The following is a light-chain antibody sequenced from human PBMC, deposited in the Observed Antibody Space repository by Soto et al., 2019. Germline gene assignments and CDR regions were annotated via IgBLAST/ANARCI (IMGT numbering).Light chain of an antibody. CDR2: GAS. V-gene: IGKV3-15*01. J-gene: IGKJ5*01. Sequence: EILTTQSPATLSVSPGEGVTLSCRASQSVGSNLAWYQQTTGQAPRLLIYGASTRDTGIPARFSGRGSGTEFTLTISRLQSEDFAVYYCQQYNVWPPLFGQGTRLEIK. CDR1: QSVGSN. CDR3: QQYNVWPPL.